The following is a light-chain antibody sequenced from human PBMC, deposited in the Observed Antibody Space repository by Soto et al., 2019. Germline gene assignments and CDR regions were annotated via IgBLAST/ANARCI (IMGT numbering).Light chain of an antibody. CDR1: QTVRGIY. J-gene: IGKJ1*01. V-gene: IGKV3-20*01. CDR2: GGS. Sequence: IVLTQSPGTLSLSPGEIATVSCRSSQTVRGIYLAWYQQKPGQAPRLLIYGGSSRATGIPDRFSGSGSGTDFTLTISRLEPEDFAVYYCQQFGSAPEGTFGQGTKVDIK. CDR3: QQFGSAPEGT.